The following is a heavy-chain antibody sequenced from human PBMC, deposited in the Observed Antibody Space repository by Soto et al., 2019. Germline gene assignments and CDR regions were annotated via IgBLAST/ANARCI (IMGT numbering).Heavy chain of an antibody. D-gene: IGHD6-6*01. CDR3: ARDVFPQLAFVLGYGMDV. J-gene: IGHJ6*02. CDR1: GYTFTSYY. V-gene: IGHV1-46*01. Sequence: GASVKVSCKASGYTFTSYYMHWVRQAPGQGLEWMGIINPSGGSTSYAQKFQGRVTMTRDTSTSTVYMELSSLRSEDTAVYYCARDVFPQLAFVLGYGMDVWGQGTTVTVSS. CDR2: INPSGGST.